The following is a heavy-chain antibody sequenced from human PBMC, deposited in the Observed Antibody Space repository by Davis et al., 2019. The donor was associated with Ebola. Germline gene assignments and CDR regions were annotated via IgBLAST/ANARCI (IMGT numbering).Heavy chain of an antibody. Sequence: PGGSLRLSCAASGFTFSSYSMNWVRQAPGKGLEWVSYISSSSSTKYFAGAVKGRFTISRDESKNSLYLQMNSLRAEDTAIYYCARDMPSVGATSYWGQGTLVTVSS. V-gene: IGHV3-48*01. CDR1: GFTFSSYS. CDR2: ISSSSSTK. CDR3: ARDMPSVGATSY. D-gene: IGHD1-26*01. J-gene: IGHJ4*02.